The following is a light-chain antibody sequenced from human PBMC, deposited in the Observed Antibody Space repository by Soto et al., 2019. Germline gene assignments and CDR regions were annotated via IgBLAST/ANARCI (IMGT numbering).Light chain of an antibody. Sequence: DIQMTQSPSTLSASVGDRITITCRASQSMSNLLAWYQQKPGKAPKLLIYNASTLESGVPSRFSGSGSGTEFTLTISSLQPDDFATYYCQQYNSYSPWTFGQGTKVEIK. CDR3: QQYNSYSPWT. J-gene: IGKJ1*01. V-gene: IGKV1-5*03. CDR2: NAS. CDR1: QSMSNL.